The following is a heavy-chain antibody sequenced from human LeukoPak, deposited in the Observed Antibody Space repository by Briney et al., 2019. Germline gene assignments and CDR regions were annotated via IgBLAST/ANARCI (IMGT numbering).Heavy chain of an antibody. CDR2: ISSSGTYI. V-gene: IGHV3-21*01. J-gene: IGHJ4*02. D-gene: IGHD3-10*01. Sequence: GGSLRLSCAASGFTFSSYSMHWVRQAPWKGLEWVSSISSSGTYIYYADSVKGRFTISRDNAKNSVHLQMNSLRAEDTAVYYCARDQGGSGGNWGQGALVTVSS. CDR1: GFTFSSYS. CDR3: ARDQGGSGGN.